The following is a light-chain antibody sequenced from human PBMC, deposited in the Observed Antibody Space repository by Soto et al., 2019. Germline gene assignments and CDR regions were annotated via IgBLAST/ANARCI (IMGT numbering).Light chain of an antibody. J-gene: IGLJ2*01. CDR1: SGDVGTYNL. CDR2: EGS. Sequence: QSALTQPASVSGSPGQSITISCTGTSGDVGTYNLVSWYQHHPGKAPILMIYEGSNRPSGVSHRFSGSQSGNTASLTISGRQAEDEADYYCASYAGAVAFGGGTKLTVL. CDR3: ASYAGAVA. V-gene: IGLV2-23*01.